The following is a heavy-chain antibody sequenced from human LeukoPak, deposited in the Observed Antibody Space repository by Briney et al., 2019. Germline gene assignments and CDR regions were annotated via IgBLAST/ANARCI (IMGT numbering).Heavy chain of an antibody. CDR3: ARWGYSSSWYALGYYFYYMDV. Sequence: ASVKVSCKASGYTFTSYGISWVRQAPGQGLEWMGWISAYNGNTNYAQKLQGRVTMTTDTSTSTAYMELRSLRSDDTAVYYCARWGYSSSWYALGYYFYYMDVWGKGTTVTVSS. V-gene: IGHV1-18*01. CDR2: ISAYNGNT. J-gene: IGHJ6*03. CDR1: GYTFTSYG. D-gene: IGHD6-13*01.